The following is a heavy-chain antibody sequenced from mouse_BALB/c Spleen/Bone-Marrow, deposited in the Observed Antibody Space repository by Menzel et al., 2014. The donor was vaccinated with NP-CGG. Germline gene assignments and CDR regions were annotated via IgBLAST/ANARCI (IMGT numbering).Heavy chain of an antibody. J-gene: IGHJ3*01. D-gene: IGHD1-1*02. CDR1: GFSLSRYS. Sequence: VMLVESGPGLVAPSQSLSITCTVSGFSLSRYSVHWVRQPPGKGLEWLGMIWGGGSTDYNSALKSRLSISKDNSKSQVFLKMNSLQTDDTAMYYCARTGSYPAWFAYWGQGTLVTVSA. CDR2: IWGGGST. CDR3: ARTGSYPAWFAY. V-gene: IGHV2-6-4*01.